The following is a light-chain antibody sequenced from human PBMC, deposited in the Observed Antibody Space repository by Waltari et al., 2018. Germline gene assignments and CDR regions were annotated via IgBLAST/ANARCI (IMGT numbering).Light chain of an antibody. CDR1: SSDVGRYNL. Sequence: QSALTQPASVSGSPGQSITISCTGTSSDVGRYNLVSWYQQHPGKAPKLMLYEGSKRPSGVSKRCSGSKSGNTASLTISGLQAEDEADYYCCSYAGSSTFVFGGGTKLTVL. CDR3: CSYAGSSTFV. CDR2: EGS. J-gene: IGLJ3*02. V-gene: IGLV2-23*03.